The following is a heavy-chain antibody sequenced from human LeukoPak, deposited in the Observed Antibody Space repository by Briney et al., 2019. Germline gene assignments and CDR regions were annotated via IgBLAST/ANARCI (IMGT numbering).Heavy chain of an antibody. J-gene: IGHJ4*02. CDR1: GYSISSGDY. D-gene: IGHD3-10*01. V-gene: IGHV4-38-2*01. CDR2: IYRSGST. CDR3: ARPDGGFGELKD. Sequence: ETLSLTCAVSGYSISSGDYWGWIRPPPGKGLGCIESIYRSGSTYYNPSLKSRVTISVDTSKNQFSLKLSSVTAADTAVYYCARPDGGFGELKDWGQGTLVTVSS.